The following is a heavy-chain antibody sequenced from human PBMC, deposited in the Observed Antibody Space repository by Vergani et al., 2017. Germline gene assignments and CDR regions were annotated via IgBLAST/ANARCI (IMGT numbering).Heavy chain of an antibody. CDR3: AKASGLEWLLHGIDY. Sequence: QVQLVESGGGVVQPGRSLRLSCAASGFTFSSYAMHWVRQAPGKGLEWVAVISYDGSNKYYADSVKGRFTISRDNSKNTLYLQMNSLRAEDTAVYYCAKASGLEWLLHGIDYWGQGTLVTVSS. D-gene: IGHD3-3*01. CDR2: ISYDGSNK. CDR1: GFTFSSYA. J-gene: IGHJ4*02. V-gene: IGHV3-30*18.